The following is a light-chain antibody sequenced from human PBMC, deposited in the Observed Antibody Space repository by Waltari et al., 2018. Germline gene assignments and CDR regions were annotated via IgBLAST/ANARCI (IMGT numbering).Light chain of an antibody. J-gene: IGKJ2*01. V-gene: IGKV1-5*03. Sequence: DIQMTQSPSTLSASVGDRVTISCRASQSVGTWLAWYQQKPGKAPKLLIYMASSLESGVPSRFSGSGSGREFNLTISSLQPDDFATYSCQQYSSFSTFGQGTKVDI. CDR3: QQYSSFST. CDR1: QSVGTW. CDR2: MAS.